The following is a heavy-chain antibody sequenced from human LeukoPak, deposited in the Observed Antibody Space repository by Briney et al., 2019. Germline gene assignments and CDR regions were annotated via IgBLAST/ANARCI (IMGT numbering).Heavy chain of an antibody. D-gene: IGHD2-2*01. CDR1: GFTISSYA. J-gene: IGHJ4*02. CDR2: ISDDFGT. V-gene: IGHV3-23*01. Sequence: GSLRLSCAASGFTISSYAMSFLRRAPGKGLEWVSAISDDFGTYNADSVKGRFTISRDNSRNTLYLQMTSLRAEDTAVYYCARGNSGHCTGATCYALDYWGQGTLVTVSS. CDR3: ARGNSGHCTGATCYALDY.